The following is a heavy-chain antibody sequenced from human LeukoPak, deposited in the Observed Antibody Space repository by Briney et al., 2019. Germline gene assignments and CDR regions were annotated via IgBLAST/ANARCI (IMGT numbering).Heavy chain of an antibody. V-gene: IGHV3-7*01. CDR1: GFMFSRHW. CDR2: IKQDGSEK. Sequence: GGSLRLSCAASGFMFSRHWMSWVRQAPGKGLEWVANIKQDGSEKYYVDSVKGRFTISRDNAKNSLYLQMNSLRAEDTAVYYCARERGYDFWSGYYTDYWGQGTLVTVSS. D-gene: IGHD3-3*01. CDR3: ARERGYDFWSGYYTDY. J-gene: IGHJ4*02.